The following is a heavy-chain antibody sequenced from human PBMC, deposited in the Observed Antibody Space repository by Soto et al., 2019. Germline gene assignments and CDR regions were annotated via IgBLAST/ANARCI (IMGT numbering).Heavy chain of an antibody. CDR2: IERDDDDK. Sequence: SVPTLVNPTCTLTLTCTFSLCARTSPGMCVSWIGQPPGKALEWLALIERDDDDKYYSTYLKTRLTISKDTRKNQVVLTMANMEPADTGTYYCARSIRGTRRLNGMDVWGQGTTVTVSS. D-gene: IGHD1-20*01. CDR1: LCARTSPGMC. CDR3: ARSIRGTRRLNGMDV. V-gene: IGHV2-70*13. J-gene: IGHJ6*02.